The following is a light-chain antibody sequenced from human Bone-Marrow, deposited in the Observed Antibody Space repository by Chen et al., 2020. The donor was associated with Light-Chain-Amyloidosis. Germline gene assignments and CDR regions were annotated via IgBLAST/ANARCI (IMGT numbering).Light chain of an antibody. J-gene: IGKJ4*01. V-gene: IGKV1-39*01. CDR3: QQSYSTPLT. Sequence: DIQMSQSRSSLSASVGERVTITCRASQSISSYLNWYQQKPGKAPKLLIYAASSLQSGVPSRFSGSGSGTDFTLTISSLQPEDFATYYCQQSYSTPLTFGGGTKVEIK. CDR1: QSISSY. CDR2: AAS.